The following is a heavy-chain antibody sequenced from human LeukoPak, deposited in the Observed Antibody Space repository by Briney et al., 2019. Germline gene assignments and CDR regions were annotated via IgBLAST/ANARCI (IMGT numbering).Heavy chain of an antibody. CDR2: ISYDGSNN. J-gene: IGHJ4*02. V-gene: IGHV3-30*19. CDR1: GFTFSSYG. Sequence: GRSLRLSCAASGFTFSSYGMHWVRQAPGKGLEWVAVISYDGSNNYYADSVKGRFTISRDNSKNTLYLQMNSLRVEDTAVYYCARSGSSSSLRYFDYWGQGTLVTVSS. CDR3: ARSGSSSSLRYFDY. D-gene: IGHD6-6*01.